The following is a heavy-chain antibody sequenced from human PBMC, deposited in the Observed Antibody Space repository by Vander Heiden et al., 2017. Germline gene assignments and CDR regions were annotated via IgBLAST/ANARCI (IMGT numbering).Heavy chain of an antibody. J-gene: IGHJ2*01. CDR2: IWYDGTRE. CDR3: ARSHTAMGPDWYLDL. V-gene: IGHV3-33*01. D-gene: IGHD5-18*01. Sequence: QVQLVESGGDMVQPGRSLRLSCVASGFTSSNYGMHWVRQAPGKGLEWVAVIWYDGTREYYADSVKGRFTISRDNSKNTLYLQMNSLSVEDTALYYCARSHTAMGPDWYLDLWGRGALVIVSS. CDR1: GFTSSNYG.